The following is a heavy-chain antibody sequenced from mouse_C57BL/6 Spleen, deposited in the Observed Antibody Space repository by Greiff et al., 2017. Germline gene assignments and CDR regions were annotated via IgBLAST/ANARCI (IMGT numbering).Heavy chain of an antibody. V-gene: IGHV1-69*01. D-gene: IGHD1-1*01. CDR3: ARGYYGSRDYAMDY. CDR2: IDPSDSYT. J-gene: IGHJ4*01. Sequence: LQQPGAELVMPGASVKLSCKASGYTFTSYWMHWVKQRPGQGLEWIGEIDPSDSYTNYNQKFKGKSTLTVDKSSSTAYMQLSSLTSEDSAVYYCARGYYGSRDYAMDYWGQGTSVTVSS. CDR1: GYTFTSYW.